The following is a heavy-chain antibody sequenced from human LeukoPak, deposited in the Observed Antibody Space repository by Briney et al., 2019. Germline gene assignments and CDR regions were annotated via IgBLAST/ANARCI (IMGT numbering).Heavy chain of an antibody. J-gene: IGHJ4*02. CDR3: AKVTIFGVVIIPLYYFDY. D-gene: IGHD3-3*01. CDR2: ISGSGGST. V-gene: IGHV3-23*01. Sequence: GGSLRLSCAASGFTFSSYAMSWVRQAPGKGLEWVSAISGSGGSTYYADSVKGRFTISRDNSKNTLYLQMNSLRAEDTAVYYCAKVTIFGVVIIPLYYFDYWGQGTLVTVSS. CDR1: GFTFSSYA.